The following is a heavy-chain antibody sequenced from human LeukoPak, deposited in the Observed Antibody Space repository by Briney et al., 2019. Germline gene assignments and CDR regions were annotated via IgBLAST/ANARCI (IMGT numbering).Heavy chain of an antibody. D-gene: IGHD2-2*01. CDR1: GGTFSSYA. J-gene: IGHJ3*02. Sequence: ASVKVSCKASGGTFSSYAISWVRQAPGQGLEWMGGIIPIFGTANYAQKFQGRVTITTDESTSTAYMELSSLRSEDTAVYYCARGKGDIVVVPAATDAFDIWGQGTMVTVSS. CDR3: ARGKGDIVVVPAATDAFDI. V-gene: IGHV1-69*05. CDR2: IIPIFGTA.